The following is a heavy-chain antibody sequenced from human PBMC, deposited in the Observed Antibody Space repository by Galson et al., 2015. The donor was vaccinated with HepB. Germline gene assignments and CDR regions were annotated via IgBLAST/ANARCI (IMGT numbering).Heavy chain of an antibody. V-gene: IGHV1-69*13. CDR3: ARQYDTSGYYAY. J-gene: IGHJ4*02. CDR2: ITPIFGTA. Sequence: SVKVSCKASGGTFSTHAMSWVRQAPGQGLEWVGGITPIFGTAKYAQKFQGRVTITADESTSTTYMELSSLRSEDTALYYCARQYDTSGYYAYWGQGTLVTVSS. CDR1: GGTFSTHA. D-gene: IGHD3-22*01.